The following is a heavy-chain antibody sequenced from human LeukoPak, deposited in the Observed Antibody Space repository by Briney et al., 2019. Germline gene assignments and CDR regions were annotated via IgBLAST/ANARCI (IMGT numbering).Heavy chain of an antibody. Sequence: PGGSLRLSCAASGFTFSSYEMNWVRQAPGKGLEWVANIKQDGSEKYYVDSVKGRFTISRDNAKNSLYLQMNSLRAEDTAVYYCARGLGGWPIDYWGQGTLVTVSS. J-gene: IGHJ4*02. CDR2: IKQDGSEK. CDR1: GFTFSSYE. V-gene: IGHV3-7*01. D-gene: IGHD6-19*01. CDR3: ARGLGGWPIDY.